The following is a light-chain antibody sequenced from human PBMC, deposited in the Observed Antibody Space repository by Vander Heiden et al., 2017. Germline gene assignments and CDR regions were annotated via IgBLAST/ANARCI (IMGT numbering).Light chain of an antibody. J-gene: IGLJ1*01. CDR3: SSYASSSTHV. V-gene: IGLV2-14*01. CDR2: EVS. CDR1: SSDVGGYSY. Sequence: QSALTQPASVSGSPGQPITISCTGTSSDVGGYSYVSWYQQHSGKAPKLMIYEVSNRPSGVSQRFSGAKSGNTASQTISELQAADEADDYCSSYASSSTHVVGTGTKVTVL.